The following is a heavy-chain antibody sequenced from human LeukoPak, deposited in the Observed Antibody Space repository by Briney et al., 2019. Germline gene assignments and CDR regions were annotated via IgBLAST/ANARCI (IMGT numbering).Heavy chain of an antibody. D-gene: IGHD4-17*01. V-gene: IGHV4-59*08. Sequence: KPSETLSLTCTVSGDSISSYYWSWIRQPPGKGLEWIGYIYYSGSTNYNPSLKSRVTISVDTSKNQFSLKLSSVTAADTAVYYCARGTTVTYYFDYWGQGTLVTVSS. CDR3: ARGTTVTYYFDY. CDR2: IYYSGST. J-gene: IGHJ4*02. CDR1: GDSISSYY.